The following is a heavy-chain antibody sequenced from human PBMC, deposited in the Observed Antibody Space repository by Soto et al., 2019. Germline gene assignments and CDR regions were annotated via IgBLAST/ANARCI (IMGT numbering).Heavy chain of an antibody. J-gene: IGHJ4*02. V-gene: IGHV1-18*01. Sequence: QVQLVQSGAEVKKPGASVKVSCKASGYTFTSYGISWVRQAPGQGLEWMGWISAYNGNTSYAQKLQGRVTMTTDTATSSAYVELRSLRSDETAVYYCARDPHGDEADYWGQGTLVTVSS. CDR1: GYTFTSYG. CDR2: ISAYNGNT. D-gene: IGHD4-17*01. CDR3: ARDPHGDEADY.